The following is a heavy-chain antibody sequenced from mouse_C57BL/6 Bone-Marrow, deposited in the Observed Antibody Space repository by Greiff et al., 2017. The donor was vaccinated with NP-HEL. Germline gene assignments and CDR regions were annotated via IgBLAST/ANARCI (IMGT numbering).Heavy chain of an antibody. Sequence: EVQLQQSGPELVKPGASVKISCKASGYSFTDYNMHWVKQSHGKSLEWIGVINPNYGTTSYNQKFKGKATLTVDQSSSTAYMQLNSLTSEDSAVYYCAKSHYGSIYYAMDYWGQGTSVTVSS. CDR1: GYSFTDYN. D-gene: IGHD1-1*01. J-gene: IGHJ4*01. CDR3: AKSHYGSIYYAMDY. CDR2: INPNYGTT. V-gene: IGHV1-39*01.